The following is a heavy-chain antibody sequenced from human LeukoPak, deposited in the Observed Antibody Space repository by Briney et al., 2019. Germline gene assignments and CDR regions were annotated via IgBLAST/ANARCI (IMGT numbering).Heavy chain of an antibody. Sequence: PSETLSLTCTISGGSIDTYNYYWGWIRQPPGKGLEWIGSIYFDGSTYYNPSLKSRVTISLHTSNNQFSLKLRSVTTADTAVYYCARAPRIAAAGRALQDYWGQGTLVTVSS. J-gene: IGHJ4*02. V-gene: IGHV4-39*07. CDR2: IYFDGST. CDR3: ARAPRIAAAGRALQDY. CDR1: GGSIDTYNYY. D-gene: IGHD6-13*01.